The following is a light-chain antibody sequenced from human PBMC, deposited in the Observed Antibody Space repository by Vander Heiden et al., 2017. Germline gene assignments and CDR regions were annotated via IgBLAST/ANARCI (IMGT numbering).Light chain of an antibody. J-gene: IGLJ3*02. Sequence: QSVLTQPPSASGTPRQRVTISCSGRSSNIGSNYVYWYQQLPGTAPKLLIYSNNQRPSGVPDRFSGSKSGTSASLAISGLRSEDEADYYCAAWDDSLSGWVFGGGTKLTVL. CDR1: SSNIGSNY. CDR2: SNN. CDR3: AAWDDSLSGWV. V-gene: IGLV1-47*02.